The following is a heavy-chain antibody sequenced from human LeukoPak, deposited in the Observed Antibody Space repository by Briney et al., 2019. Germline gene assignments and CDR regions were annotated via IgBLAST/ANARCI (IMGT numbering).Heavy chain of an antibody. D-gene: IGHD2-15*01. Sequence: GASVKVSCKASGYTFTSYYMHWVRQAPGQGLEWMGIINPSGGSTSYAQKFQGRVTMTRDTSTSTVYMELSSLRSEDTAVYYCARESVRSLLRAYYFDYWGQGTLVTVSS. V-gene: IGHV1-46*01. CDR1: GYTFTSYY. J-gene: IGHJ4*02. CDR2: INPSGGST. CDR3: ARESVRSLLRAYYFDY.